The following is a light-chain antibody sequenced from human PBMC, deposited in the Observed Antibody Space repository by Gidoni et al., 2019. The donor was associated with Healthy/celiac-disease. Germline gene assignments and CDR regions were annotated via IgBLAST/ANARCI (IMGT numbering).Light chain of an antibody. Sequence: SSELPQPLSVSVSPGQTASITCSGDKLGDKYACWYQQKTGQSPVLVIYQDSKRPSGIPERFSGSNSGNTATLTISGTQAMDEADYYCQAWDSSTVVFGGGTKLTVL. CDR2: QDS. J-gene: IGLJ2*01. V-gene: IGLV3-1*01. CDR1: KLGDKY. CDR3: QAWDSSTVV.